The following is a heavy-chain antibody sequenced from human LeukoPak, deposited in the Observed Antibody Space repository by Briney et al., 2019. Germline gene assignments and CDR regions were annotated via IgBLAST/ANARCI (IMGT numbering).Heavy chain of an antibody. CDR1: GGSINSATYY. CDR2: IYTSGST. D-gene: IGHD3-22*01. Sequence: PSETLSLTCTVSGGSINSATYYWTWIRQPAGKGLEWIGRIYTSGSTNYNPSLKSRVTISVDTSKNQFSLKLSSVTAADTAVYYCARGGWNKFDYWGQGTLVTVSS. CDR3: ARGGWNKFDY. J-gene: IGHJ4*02. V-gene: IGHV4-61*02.